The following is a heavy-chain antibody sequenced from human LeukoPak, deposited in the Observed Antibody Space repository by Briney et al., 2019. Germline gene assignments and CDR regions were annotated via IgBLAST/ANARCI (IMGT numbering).Heavy chain of an antibody. D-gene: IGHD2-2*02. CDR3: AKGRPRRYCSSTSCYTADY. J-gene: IGHJ4*02. V-gene: IGHV3-30*02. CDR1: GFTFSSYG. CDR2: MRYDGSNK. Sequence: GRSLRLSCAASGFTFSSYGMHWVRQAPGKGLEWVAFMRYDGSNKYYADSVKGRFTISRDNSKNTLYLQMNSLRAEDTAVYYCAKGRPRRYCSSTSCYTADYWGQGTLVTVSS.